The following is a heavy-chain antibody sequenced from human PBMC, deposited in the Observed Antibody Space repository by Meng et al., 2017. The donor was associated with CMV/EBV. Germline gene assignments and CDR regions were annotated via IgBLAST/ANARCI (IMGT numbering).Heavy chain of an antibody. D-gene: IGHD3-22*01. V-gene: IGHV4-30-4*08. CDR1: GGSISSGDYY. CDR2: IYYSGST. J-gene: IGHJ4*02. CDR3: ARAAPDYYDSSGPPDY. Sequence: QGQLQDCGPGLVKPSPTPSLTCTVSGGSISSGDYYWSWIRQPPGKGLEWIGYIYYSGSTYYNPSLKSRVTISVDTSKNQFSLKLSSVTAADTAVYYCARAAPDYYDSSGPPDYWGQGTLVTVSS.